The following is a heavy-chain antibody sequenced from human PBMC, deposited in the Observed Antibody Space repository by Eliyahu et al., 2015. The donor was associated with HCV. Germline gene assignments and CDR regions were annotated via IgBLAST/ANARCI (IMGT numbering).Heavy chain of an antibody. J-gene: IGHJ4*02. D-gene: IGHD3-10*01. CDR3: ARIRELLWFGELLRKGRRLYYFDY. V-gene: IGHV2-26*01. CDR2: IFSNDEK. Sequence: QVTLKESGPVLVKPTETLTLTCTVSGFSLSXARMGXSXIXQPPGKALEWLAXIFSNDEKSXSTSLKSRLTISKDISKSQVLLTMTNMDPVDTATYYCARIRELLWFGELLRKGRRLYYFDYWGQGTLVTVSS. CDR1: GFSLSXARMG.